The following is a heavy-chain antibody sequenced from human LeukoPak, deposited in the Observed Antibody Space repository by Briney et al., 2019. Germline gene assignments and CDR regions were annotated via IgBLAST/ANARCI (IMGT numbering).Heavy chain of an antibody. J-gene: IGHJ5*02. CDR2: INHSGST. V-gene: IGHV4-34*01. Sequence: KTSETLSLTCAVYGGSFSGYYWSWIRQPPGKGLEWIGEINHSGSTNYNPSLKSRVTISVDTSKNQFSLKLSSVTAADTAVYYCASRHCSSTSCYNWFDPWGQGTLVTVSS. CDR3: ASRHCSSTSCYNWFDP. D-gene: IGHD2-2*01. CDR1: GGSFSGYY.